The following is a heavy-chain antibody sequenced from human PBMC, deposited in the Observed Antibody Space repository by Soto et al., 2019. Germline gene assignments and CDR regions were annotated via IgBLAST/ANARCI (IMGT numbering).Heavy chain of an antibody. Sequence: LXXSCAASCFPFTRYSMNWVRQAPGKGLEWVSSISSTTNYIYYGDSMKGRFTISRDNAKNSLYLEMNSLRAEDTAVYYCARESEDLTSNFDYWGQGTLVT. V-gene: IGHV3-21*06. CDR2: ISSTTNYI. CDR3: ARESEDLTSNFDY. J-gene: IGHJ4*02. CDR1: CFPFTRYS.